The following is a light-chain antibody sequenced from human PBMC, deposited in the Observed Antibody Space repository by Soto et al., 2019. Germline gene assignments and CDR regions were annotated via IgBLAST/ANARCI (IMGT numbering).Light chain of an antibody. CDR3: QQYGSSPIT. Sequence: VLSQSPGTLSLSPGESATLSCRASQRVISYLNWYRQRPGQSPRLLVYDTSSRSTGIPDRFSGSGSGTDFTLPISRLEPEDFAVYYCQQYGSSPITFGQGTRLEN. CDR1: QRVISY. V-gene: IGKV3-20*01. CDR2: DTS. J-gene: IGKJ5*01.